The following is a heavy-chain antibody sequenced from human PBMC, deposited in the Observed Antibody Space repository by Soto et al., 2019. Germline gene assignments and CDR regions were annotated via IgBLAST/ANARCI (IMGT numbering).Heavy chain of an antibody. CDR1: GGTFSSYR. CDR3: VRDSGAKLGRS. Sequence: ASSVQVSCKASGGTFSSYRINWVRQAPGQGLEWVGGIVPIYRTADYAQKFQGRVTITADESARTSYMELRSLKSQDTAVYYCVRDSGAKLGRSWGEGSLVTVFS. D-gene: IGHD1-26*01. J-gene: IGHJ4*02. CDR2: IVPIYRTA. V-gene: IGHV1-69*13.